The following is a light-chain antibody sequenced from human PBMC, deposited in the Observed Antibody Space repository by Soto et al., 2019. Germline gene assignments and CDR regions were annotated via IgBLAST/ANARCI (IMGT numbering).Light chain of an antibody. Sequence: AIQLTQSPSSLSASIGDRITITCRASQRIGSGLAWYQQEPGKAPKLMIYDASSLQSGVPSRFSGSGSGTDFTLTISSLQPEDFASYYCQRFDNYPLTFGGGTKVEIK. CDR3: QRFDNYPLT. J-gene: IGKJ4*01. V-gene: IGKV1D-13*01. CDR2: DAS. CDR1: QRIGSG.